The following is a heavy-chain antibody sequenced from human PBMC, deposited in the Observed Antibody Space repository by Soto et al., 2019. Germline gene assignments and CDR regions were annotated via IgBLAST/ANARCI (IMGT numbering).Heavy chain of an antibody. J-gene: IGHJ6*02. CDR2: IDPSDSYT. V-gene: IGHV5-10-1*01. Sequence: GESLKISCKGSGYSFTSYWISWVRQMPGKGLEWMGRIDPSDSYTNYSPSFQGHVTISADKSISTAYLQWSSLKASDTAMYYCAVPPRDGYPNYGIDVWGQGTTVTVSS. D-gene: IGHD5-12*01. CDR3: AVPPRDGYPNYGIDV. CDR1: GYSFTSYW.